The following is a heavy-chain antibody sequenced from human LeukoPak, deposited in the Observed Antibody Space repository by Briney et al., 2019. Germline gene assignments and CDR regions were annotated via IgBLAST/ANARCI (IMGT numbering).Heavy chain of an antibody. CDR1: GFTFSNYE. J-gene: IGHJ6*02. CDR2: ISASGSTV. CDR3: ARAWGRTLTYYYGMDV. D-gene: IGHD3-16*01. V-gene: IGHV3-48*03. Sequence: GGSLRLSCVAPGFTFSNYEMNWVRQALGKGLECVSDISASGSTVYYAESVEGRLTITRDNAKNSLYLRMNSVRAEDTAIYYCARAWGRTLTYYYGMDVWGQGTTVTVSS.